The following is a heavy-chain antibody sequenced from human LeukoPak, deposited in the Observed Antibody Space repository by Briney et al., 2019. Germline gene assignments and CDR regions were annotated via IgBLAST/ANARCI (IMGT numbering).Heavy chain of an antibody. CDR1: GYSISSGYY. J-gene: IGHJ6*03. CDR2: IYHSGST. D-gene: IGHD1-1*01. CDR3: ARGAGNERYYYYYMDV. V-gene: IGHV4-38-2*01. Sequence: SETLSLTCAVSGYSISSGYYWGWIRQPPGKGLEWIGSIYHSGSTYYNPSLKSRVTISVDTSKNQFSLKLSSVTAADTAVYYCARGAGNERYYYYYMDVWGKGTTVTVSS.